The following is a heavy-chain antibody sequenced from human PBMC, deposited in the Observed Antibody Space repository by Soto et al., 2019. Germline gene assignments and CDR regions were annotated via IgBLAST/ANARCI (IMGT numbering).Heavy chain of an antibody. D-gene: IGHD3-16*02. V-gene: IGHV4-31*03. J-gene: IGHJ4*02. CDR1: GGSISSGGYH. Sequence: TSETPSPPCTVSGGSISSGGYHWSWIRQHPVEGLEWIGYIYYSGSTYYNPSLKSRVTISVDTSKNQFSLKLSSVTAADTAVYYCARAPIYYDYVWGSYRLNDYWGQGTLVTVSS. CDR3: ARAPIYYDYVWGSYRLNDY. CDR2: IYYSGST.